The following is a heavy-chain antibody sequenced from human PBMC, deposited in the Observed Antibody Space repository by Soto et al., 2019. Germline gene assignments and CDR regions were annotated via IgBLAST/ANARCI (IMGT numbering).Heavy chain of an antibody. Sequence: QVQLVQSGTEVKMPRSSVKVSCKAFGGTFSDHAVRWVRQAPGQGREWMGVINPFFKGTKYAQKFQGRLTITADDSTSTAYMDLYSLISEDTAVYYCARDVQVNYFDNTYHYYAMDVWGQGTTVIVSS. J-gene: IGHJ6*02. V-gene: IGHV1-69*01. D-gene: IGHD3-9*01. CDR3: ARDVQVNYFDNTYHYYAMDV. CDR2: INPFFKGT. CDR1: GGTFSDHA.